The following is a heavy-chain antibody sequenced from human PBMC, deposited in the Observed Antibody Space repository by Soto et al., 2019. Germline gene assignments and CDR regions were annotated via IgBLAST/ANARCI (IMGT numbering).Heavy chain of an antibody. CDR2: IYHSGST. J-gene: IGHJ5*02. CDR3: ARAAGEGSPYNWFDP. CDR1: GGSISSGGYS. V-gene: IGHV4-30-2*01. Sequence: SETLSLTCAVSGGSISSGGYSWSWIRQPPGKGLEWIGYIYHSGSTYYNPSLKSRVTISVDRSKNQFSLKLSSVTAADTAVYYCARAAGEGSPYNWFDPWGQGTLVTVSS.